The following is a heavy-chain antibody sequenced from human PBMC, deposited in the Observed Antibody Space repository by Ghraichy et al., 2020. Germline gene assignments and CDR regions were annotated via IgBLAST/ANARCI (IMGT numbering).Heavy chain of an antibody. D-gene: IGHD3-10*01. CDR2: VYSGGST. J-gene: IGHJ6*02. CDR3: ARDGRGPDYYGMDV. V-gene: IGHV3-53*01. Sequence: SCAASGFTVRNFYMSWVRQAPGKGLEWVSIVYSGGSTNYADSVKGRFTVSRDNSKNTLYLQMYSLRVEDTAVYYCARDGRGPDYYGMDVWGQGTTVTVSS. CDR1: GFTVRNFY.